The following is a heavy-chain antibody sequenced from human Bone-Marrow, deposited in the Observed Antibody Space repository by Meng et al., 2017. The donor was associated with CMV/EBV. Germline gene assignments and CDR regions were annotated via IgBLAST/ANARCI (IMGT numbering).Heavy chain of an antibody. J-gene: IGHJ6*01. CDR2: ISYDGSNK. D-gene: IGHD2-2*01. V-gene: IGHV3-30*04. CDR3: ARGHIVVVPAARGMDV. CDR1: GFTFSSYA. Sequence: GGSLRLSCAASGFTFSSYAMHWVRQAPGKGLEWVAVISYDGSNKYYADSVKGRFTISRDNAKNSLYLQMNSLRAEDTAVYYCARGHIVVVPAARGMDVWGQGTTVTVYS.